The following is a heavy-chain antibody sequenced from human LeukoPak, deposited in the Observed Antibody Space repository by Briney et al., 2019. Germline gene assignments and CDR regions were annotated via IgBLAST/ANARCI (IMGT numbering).Heavy chain of an antibody. CDR3: ARGFTGSDY. CDR1: GGSIGSYY. Sequence: SETLSLTCTVSGGSIGSYYWSWIRQPPGKGLEWIGYIYYSGSTNYNPSLKSRVTISVDTSKNQFSLKLSSVTAADTAVYYYARGFTGSDYWGQGTLVTVSS. V-gene: IGHV4-59*01. J-gene: IGHJ4*02. D-gene: IGHD2-15*01. CDR2: IYYSGST.